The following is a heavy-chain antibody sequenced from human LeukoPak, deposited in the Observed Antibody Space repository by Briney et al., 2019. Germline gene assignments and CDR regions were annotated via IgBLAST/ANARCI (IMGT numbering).Heavy chain of an antibody. Sequence: GGSLRLSCAASGFTFSSYWMHWVRQAPGKGLVWVSRLNSDGSDTDYADSVKGRFTISRDNAKNTLYLQMNSLRAEDTAVYYCARGDSSTWFEYRFDPWGQGTLVTVSS. CDR1: GFTFSSYW. V-gene: IGHV3-74*01. J-gene: IGHJ5*02. D-gene: IGHD6-13*01. CDR3: ARGDSSTWFEYRFDP. CDR2: LNSDGSDT.